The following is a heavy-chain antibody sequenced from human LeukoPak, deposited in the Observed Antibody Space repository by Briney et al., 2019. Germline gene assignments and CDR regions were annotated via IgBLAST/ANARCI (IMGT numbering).Heavy chain of an antibody. V-gene: IGHV3-23*01. CDR3: AKSSTHYYYYGMDV. CDR2: ISGSGGST. J-gene: IGHJ6*02. Sequence: GGSLRLSCAASGFTFSSYAMSWVRQAPGKGLEWVSAISGSGGSTYYADSVKGRFTISRDNSKNTLYLQMNSLRAEDTAVYYCAKSSTHYYYYGMDVWGQGTTVTVSS. D-gene: IGHD2-2*01. CDR1: GFTFSSYA.